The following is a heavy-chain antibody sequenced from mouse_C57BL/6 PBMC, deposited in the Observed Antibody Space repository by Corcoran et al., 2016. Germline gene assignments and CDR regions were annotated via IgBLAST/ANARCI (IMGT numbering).Heavy chain of an antibody. CDR3: ATTTIVTWDY. D-gene: IGHD1-1*01. Sequence: QIQVAQAGPEQKKTGGTVKISGEAFRYTFTTYGVNWVKQSPGKGVKWLGWINTYSGVPTYADDFKGRFAFSLETTASTAYLQINNLKNEDTATDFCATTTIVTWDYLGQGTSVTVSS. CDR1: RYTFTTYG. J-gene: IGHJ4*01. CDR2: INTYSGVP. V-gene: IGHV9-3*01.